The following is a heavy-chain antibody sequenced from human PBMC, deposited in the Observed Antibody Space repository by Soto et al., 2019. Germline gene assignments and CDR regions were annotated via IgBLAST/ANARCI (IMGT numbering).Heavy chain of an antibody. CDR3: ARDRWVASSGTFSSSYGMDV. J-gene: IGHJ6*02. CDR2: IIPIFGTA. Sequence: GAAVKVSCKASGGTFSSYAISWVRQAPGQGLEWMGGIIPIFGTANYAQKFQGRVTITADKSTSTAYMELSSLRSEDTAVYYCARDRWVASSGTFSSSYGMDVWCQGPTVTVSS. CDR1: GGTFSSYA. D-gene: IGHD6-13*01. V-gene: IGHV1-69*06.